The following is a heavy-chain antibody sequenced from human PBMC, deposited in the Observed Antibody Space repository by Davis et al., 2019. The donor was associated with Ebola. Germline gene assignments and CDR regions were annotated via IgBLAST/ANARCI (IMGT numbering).Heavy chain of an antibody. CDR2: INPIGGST. V-gene: IGHV1-46*01. J-gene: IGHJ6*02. CDR3: ARSPGDCSGGSCSYYYYGMDV. CDR1: GYTFTSYY. D-gene: IGHD2-15*01. Sequence: ASVKVSCKASGYTFTSYYMHWLRQAPGQGLEWMGIINPIGGSTSYAQKFQGRVTMTRDTSTSTVYMELSSLRSEDTAVYYCARSPGDCSGGSCSYYYYGMDVWGQGTTVTVSS.